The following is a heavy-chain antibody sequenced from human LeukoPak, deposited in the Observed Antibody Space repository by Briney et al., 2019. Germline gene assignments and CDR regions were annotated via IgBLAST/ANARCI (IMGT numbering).Heavy chain of an antibody. CDR2: IYHSGTT. J-gene: IGHJ5*02. CDR1: GGSISSYY. Sequence: PSETLSLTCTVSGGSISSYYWSWIRQSPGKGLEWIGSIYHSGTTYYNPSLKSRVTISVDTSKNHFSLKLNSVTAADTAVYYCARVFPGSSSWFDPWGQGTLVTVSS. D-gene: IGHD6-6*01. CDR3: ARVFPGSSSWFDP. V-gene: IGHV4-38-2*02.